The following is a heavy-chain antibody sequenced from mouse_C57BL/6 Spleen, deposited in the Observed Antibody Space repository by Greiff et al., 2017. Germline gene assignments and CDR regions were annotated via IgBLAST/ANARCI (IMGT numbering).Heavy chain of an antibody. CDR2: INPGSGGT. V-gene: IGHV1-54*01. Sequence: QVQLKESGAELVRPGTSVKVSCKASGYAFTNYLIDWVKQRPGQGLEWIGVINPGSGGTNYNEQFKGKATLTADTSSSTAYMQLSSLTSADSAVYFCARRLSRAGGGFAYWGQGTLVTVSA. CDR3: ARRLSRAGGGFAY. CDR1: GYAFTNYL. J-gene: IGHJ3*01. D-gene: IGHD3-3*01.